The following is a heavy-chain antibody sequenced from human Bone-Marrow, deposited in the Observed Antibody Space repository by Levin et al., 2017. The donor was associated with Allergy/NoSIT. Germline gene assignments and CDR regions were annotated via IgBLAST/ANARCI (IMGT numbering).Heavy chain of an antibody. J-gene: IGHJ4*02. V-gene: IGHV3-7*01. Sequence: GGSLRLSCAASGFTFSSYWMSWVRQAPGKGLEWVANIKQDGSEKYYVDSVKGRFTISRDNAKNSLYLQMNSLRAEDTAVYYCARGGRSPMIVGAIFFDYWGQGTLVTVSS. CDR2: IKQDGSEK. CDR1: GFTFSSYW. D-gene: IGHD3-22*01. CDR3: ARGGRSPMIVGAIFFDY.